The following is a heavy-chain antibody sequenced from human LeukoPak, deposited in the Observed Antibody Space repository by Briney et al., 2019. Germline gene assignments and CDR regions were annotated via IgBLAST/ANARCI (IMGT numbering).Heavy chain of an antibody. D-gene: IGHD2-15*01. Sequence: TPGGSLRLSCAASGFTFSDYYMSWIRQAPGKGLEWVSYISSSGSTIYYADSVKGRFTISRDNAKNSLYLQMNSLRAEDTAVYYCARDPEYCSGGSCGTLFDYWGQGTLVTVSS. J-gene: IGHJ4*02. V-gene: IGHV3-11*01. CDR3: ARDPEYCSGGSCGTLFDY. CDR1: GFTFSDYY. CDR2: ISSSGSTI.